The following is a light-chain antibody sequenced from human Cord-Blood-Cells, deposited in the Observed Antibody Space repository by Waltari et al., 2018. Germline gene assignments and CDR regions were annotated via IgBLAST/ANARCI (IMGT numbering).Light chain of an antibody. CDR3: QSYDSSLSGWV. Sequence: QSVLTQPPSVSGAPGQRVTISCTGSSSNIGAGYDVHWYQQLPGTAPNLLIYGNSNRPSGVPDRFSGSKSGTSASLAITGLQAEDEADYYCQSYDSSLSGWVFGGGTTLTVL. V-gene: IGLV1-40*01. CDR2: GNS. CDR1: SSNIGAGYD. J-gene: IGLJ3*02.